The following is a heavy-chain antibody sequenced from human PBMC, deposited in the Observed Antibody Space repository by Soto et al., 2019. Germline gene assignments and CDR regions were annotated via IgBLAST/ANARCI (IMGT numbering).Heavy chain of an antibody. CDR1: GFSLSNARMG. V-gene: IGHV2-26*01. CDR2: IFSNDEK. J-gene: IGHJ4*02. Sequence: QVTLKESGPVLVKPTETLTLTCTVYGFSLSNARMGVSWIRQPPGKALEWLAHIFSNDEKSYSTSLKSRLTISKDTSKGQFVLTMTNMDPVETATYYCARAPGYDPFDYWGQGTLVTDSS. D-gene: IGHD5-12*01. CDR3: ARAPGYDPFDY.